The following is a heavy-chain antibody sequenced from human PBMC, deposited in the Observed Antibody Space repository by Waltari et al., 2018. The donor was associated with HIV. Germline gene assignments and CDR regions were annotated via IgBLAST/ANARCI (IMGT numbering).Heavy chain of an antibody. D-gene: IGHD3-22*01. J-gene: IGHJ4*02. CDR1: GFTFSSFG. CDR3: ASPFYSDSTTYYYGLDY. Sequence: QVQLVESGGGVVQPGRSRRLSCAASGFTFSSFGMHWVRQAPGKGMEWVVVISNDGSIKYYADSVKVRFTISRDNSKNTLYLHMNSLRAEYTAVYYCASPFYSDSTTYYYGLDYWGQGTLVTVSS. V-gene: IGHV3-30-3*01. CDR2: ISNDGSIK.